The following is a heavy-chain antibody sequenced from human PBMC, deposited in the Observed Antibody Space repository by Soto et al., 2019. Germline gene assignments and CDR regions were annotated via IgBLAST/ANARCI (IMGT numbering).Heavy chain of an antibody. Sequence: EVQLLESGGGLVQPGGSLRLSCAASGFTFTNYAMSWVRQAPGKGLEWVSSVSGSGGGTYYADSVKGRFTISRDNSKNTLFLQMNSLRVEDTAVYYCAQAHGYIDPFDYWGQGTLVTVSS. CDR3: AQAHGYIDPFDY. J-gene: IGHJ4*02. CDR1: GFTFTNYA. D-gene: IGHD6-13*01. V-gene: IGHV3-23*01. CDR2: VSGSGGGT.